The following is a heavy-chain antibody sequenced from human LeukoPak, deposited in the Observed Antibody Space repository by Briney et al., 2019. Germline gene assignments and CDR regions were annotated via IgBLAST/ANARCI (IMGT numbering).Heavy chain of an antibody. CDR3: AKDGIGGYSYGSYFDY. V-gene: IGHV3-30*18. D-gene: IGHD5-18*01. CDR2: ISYDGSNK. Sequence: GGSLRLSCAVSGFTFSSYGMHWVRQAPGKGLEWVAVISYDGSNKYYADSVKGRFTISRDDSKNTLYLQMNSLRAEDTAVYYCAKDGIGGYSYGSYFDYGGQGTLVTVSS. CDR1: GFTFSSYG. J-gene: IGHJ4*02.